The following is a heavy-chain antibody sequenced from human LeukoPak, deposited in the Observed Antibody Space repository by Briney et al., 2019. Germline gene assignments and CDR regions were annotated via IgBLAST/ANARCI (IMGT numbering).Heavy chain of an antibody. CDR2: IDSDGSST. Sequence: GGSLRLSCAASGFTFKNYWMHWVRQAPGKGLVWVSRIDSDGSSTNYADSVKGRFTIFRDNAKNSLYLQMNSLRAEDTAVYYCARDLGYSSGPNYWGQGTRVTVSS. V-gene: IGHV3-74*01. J-gene: IGHJ4*02. CDR1: GFTFKNYW. D-gene: IGHD6-19*01. CDR3: ARDLGYSSGPNY.